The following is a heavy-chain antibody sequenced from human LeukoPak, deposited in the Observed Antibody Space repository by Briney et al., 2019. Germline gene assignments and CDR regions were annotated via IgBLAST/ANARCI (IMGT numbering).Heavy chain of an antibody. J-gene: IGHJ4*02. V-gene: IGHV3-30*04. Sequence: GRSLRLACAASGFTFSSYSMHCVRQAPGKGLEWVAVILYDGSNKYYADSVKGRFTISRDNSKNTLYLQMNSLRAEDTAVYYCARDRSSSWYAYSFDYWGPGTLVTVSS. CDR2: ILYDGSNK. CDR3: ARDRSSSWYAYSFDY. D-gene: IGHD6-13*01. CDR1: GFTFSSYS.